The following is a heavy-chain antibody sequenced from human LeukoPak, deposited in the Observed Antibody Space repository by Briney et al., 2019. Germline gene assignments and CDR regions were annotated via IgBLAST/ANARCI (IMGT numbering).Heavy chain of an antibody. Sequence: ASVKVSCKASGYTFTSYGISWVRQAPGQGLEWMGWISAYNGNTHYAQNLQGRVTMTTDTSTNTGYMELRGLRSDDTAVYYCARVKSYSSGWDYWGQGTLVTVSS. V-gene: IGHV1-18*01. J-gene: IGHJ4*02. D-gene: IGHD6-19*01. CDR2: ISAYNGNT. CDR1: GYTFTSYG. CDR3: ARVKSYSSGWDY.